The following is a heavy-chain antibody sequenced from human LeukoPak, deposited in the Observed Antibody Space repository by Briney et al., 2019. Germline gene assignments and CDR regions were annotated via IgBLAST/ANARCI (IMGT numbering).Heavy chain of an antibody. V-gene: IGHV1-2*02. CDR2: FNPNSGGT. J-gene: IGHJ4*02. Sequence: GASVKVSCKASGDSFTGYYIHWVRQAPGQRLEWMAWFNPNSGGTRFAQNFQGRVTMTRDASVSTTCMELSILRSDDTAVYYCTSQQRVRNDFEHWGQGTLVTVSS. CDR1: GDSFTGYY. D-gene: IGHD6-13*01. CDR3: TSQQRVRNDFEH.